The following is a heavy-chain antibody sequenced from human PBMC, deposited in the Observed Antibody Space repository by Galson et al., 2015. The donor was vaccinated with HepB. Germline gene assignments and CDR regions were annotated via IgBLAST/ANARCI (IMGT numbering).Heavy chain of an antibody. V-gene: IGHV3-30-3*01. Sequence: SLRLSCAASGFRFSSFAMHWVRQAPGKGLEWVAATSYDETNKFYSDSVKCRFTISRDNSKNTLYLQMNSLRGEDTAVYYCARDSLLSLDYGDYLDYWGQGTLVTVSS. J-gene: IGHJ4*02. D-gene: IGHD4-17*01. CDR3: ARDSLLSLDYGDYLDY. CDR1: GFRFSSFA. CDR2: TSYDETNK.